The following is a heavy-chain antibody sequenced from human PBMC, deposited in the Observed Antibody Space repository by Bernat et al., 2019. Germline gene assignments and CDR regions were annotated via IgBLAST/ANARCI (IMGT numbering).Heavy chain of an antibody. CDR1: GFPFSSFA. D-gene: IGHD2-21*02. Sequence: EVQLLESGGGLVQPGGSLRLSCAASGFPFSSFAMNWVRQAPGKGLEWVSGISDSGGSTYYADSVKGRFTVSRDKSKNTLYLQMISLRAEDTAVYYCAKANSDAPRYYFDYWGQGSLVTVSS. V-gene: IGHV3-23*01. CDR3: AKANSDAPRYYFDY. CDR2: ISDSGGST. J-gene: IGHJ4*02.